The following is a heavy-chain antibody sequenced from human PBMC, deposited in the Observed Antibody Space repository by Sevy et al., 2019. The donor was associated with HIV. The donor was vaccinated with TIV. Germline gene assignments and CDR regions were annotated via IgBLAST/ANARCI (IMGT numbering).Heavy chain of an antibody. J-gene: IGHJ6*02. Sequence: SETLSLTCTVSGASISNYYWSWIRQPPGKGLEWIGCIYYSGSTNYNPSLKSRVTISVDTSKNQFSLKLSSVTAADTAVYYCARHRRGRGYDYWSGYRMDVWGQGTTVTVSS. V-gene: IGHV4-59*08. D-gene: IGHD3-3*01. CDR3: ARHRRGRGYDYWSGYRMDV. CDR1: GASISNYY. CDR2: IYYSGST.